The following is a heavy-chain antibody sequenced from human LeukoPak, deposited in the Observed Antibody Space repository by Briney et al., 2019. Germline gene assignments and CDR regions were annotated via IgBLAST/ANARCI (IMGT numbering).Heavy chain of an antibody. CDR1: GGSISSYY. D-gene: IGHD6-13*01. V-gene: IGHV4-59*12. Sequence: SETLSLTCTVSGGSISSYYWSWIRQPPGKGLEWIGYIYYSGSTNYNPSLKSRVTISVDTSKNQFSLKLSSVTAADTAVYYCARGKGGRVDSSSWYGNWFDSWGQGTLVTVSS. J-gene: IGHJ5*01. CDR3: ARGKGGRVDSSSWYGNWFDS. CDR2: IYYSGST.